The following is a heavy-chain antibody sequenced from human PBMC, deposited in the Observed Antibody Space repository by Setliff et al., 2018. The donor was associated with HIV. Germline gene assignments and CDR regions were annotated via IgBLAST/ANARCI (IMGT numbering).Heavy chain of an antibody. J-gene: IGHJ4*02. Sequence: LSLTCTVSSASISSHYWSWIRQPPGKGLEWIGYIYYSGSTNYNPSLKSRVTISVDTSKNQFSLNLSSVTAADTAVYYCARSAYDILTGEWYFDYWGQGTLVTVSS. CDR2: IYYSGST. CDR3: ARSAYDILTGEWYFDY. CDR1: SASISSHY. D-gene: IGHD3-9*01. V-gene: IGHV4-59*11.